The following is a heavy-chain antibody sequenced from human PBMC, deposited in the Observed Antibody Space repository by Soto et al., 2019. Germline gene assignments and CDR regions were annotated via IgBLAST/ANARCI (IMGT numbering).Heavy chain of an antibody. V-gene: IGHV3-23*01. CDR1: GFTFSSYA. CDR2: ISGSGGST. J-gene: IGHJ3*02. Sequence: EVQLLEYGGGLVQPGGSLRLSCAASGFTFSSYAMSWVRQAPGKGLEWVSVISGSGGSTYYADSVKGRFTISRDNSKNTLFLQINSLRAEDTAVYYCAKDQGSESYYEAFDMWGQRTMVTVSS. D-gene: IGHD3-10*01. CDR3: AKDQGSESYYEAFDM.